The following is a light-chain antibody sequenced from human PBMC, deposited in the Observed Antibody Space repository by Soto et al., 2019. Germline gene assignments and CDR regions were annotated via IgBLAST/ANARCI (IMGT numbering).Light chain of an antibody. CDR2: GVN. CDR3: QSYDSSLSGSV. CDR1: SSNNGARYV. Sequence: QPWLTHPPPRSRGPRRRGSIPRTRSSSNNGARYVVYCYQHLPGTAPKLLVSGVNDRPSGVPDRFSGSTSGTSASLAITGLQAEDEADYYCQSYDSSLSGSVFGTGTKVTVL. J-gene: IGLJ1*01. V-gene: IGLV1-40*01.